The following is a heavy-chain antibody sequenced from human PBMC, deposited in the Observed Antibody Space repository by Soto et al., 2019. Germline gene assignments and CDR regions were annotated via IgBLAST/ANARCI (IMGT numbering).Heavy chain of an antibody. CDR3: ARAYEGDYFDY. V-gene: IGHV3-30*04. Sequence: GGSLRLSCAASGFTFSSYAMSWVRQAPGKGLEWVSVISYDGGNKYYADSVKGRFTISRDNSKNTLYLQMNSLRAEDTAVYYCARAYEGDYFDYWGQGTLVTVSS. CDR2: ISYDGGNK. CDR1: GFTFSSYA. D-gene: IGHD3-16*01. J-gene: IGHJ4*02.